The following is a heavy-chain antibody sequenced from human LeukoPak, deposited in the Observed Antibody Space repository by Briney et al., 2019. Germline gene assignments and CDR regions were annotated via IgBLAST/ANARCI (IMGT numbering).Heavy chain of an antibody. Sequence: KPGGSLRLSCAASGFTFSSYSMNWVRQAPVKGLECVSSIGSSSSYIYYADSVKGRFTISRDNAKNSLYLQMNSLRAEDTAVYYCTSLTKGDYWGQGTLVTVSS. D-gene: IGHD4-11*01. CDR1: GFTFSSYS. J-gene: IGHJ4*02. CDR3: TSLTKGDY. V-gene: IGHV3-21*01. CDR2: IGSSSSYI.